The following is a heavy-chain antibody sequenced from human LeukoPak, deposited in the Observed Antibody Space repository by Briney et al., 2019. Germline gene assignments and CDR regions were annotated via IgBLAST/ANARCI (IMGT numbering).Heavy chain of an antibody. CDR3: ARDTGATTVAISYYFDY. CDR1: GYSISSGYY. Sequence: KSSETLSLTCTVSGYSISSGYYWGWIRQPPGKGLEWIGSIYHSGSTYYNPSLKSRVTISVDTSKNQFSLKLSSVTAADTAVYYCARDTGATTVAISYYFDYWGQGTLVTVSS. J-gene: IGHJ4*02. CDR2: IYHSGST. V-gene: IGHV4-38-2*02. D-gene: IGHD1-26*01.